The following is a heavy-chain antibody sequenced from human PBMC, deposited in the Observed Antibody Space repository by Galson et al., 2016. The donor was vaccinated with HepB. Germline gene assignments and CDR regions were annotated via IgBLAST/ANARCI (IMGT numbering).Heavy chain of an antibody. D-gene: IGHD3-10*01. Sequence: SLRLSCAVSGFTFSSFGMHWVRQAPGKGLEWVAVISYDGSKKYYADSLKGRCTISRDNSKRTLYLQMNSLRTEDTAVYYCAKSNQILWFGRSRNDASDIWGQGTMVTVSS. CDR3: AKSNQILWFGRSRNDASDI. J-gene: IGHJ3*02. V-gene: IGHV3-30*18. CDR1: GFTFSSFG. CDR2: ISYDGSKK.